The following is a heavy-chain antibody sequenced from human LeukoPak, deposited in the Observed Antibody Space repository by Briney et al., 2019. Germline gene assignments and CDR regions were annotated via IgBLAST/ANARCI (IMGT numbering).Heavy chain of an antibody. CDR2: ITWNSDDM. V-gene: IGHV3-9*01. Sequence: PGGSLRLSCAASGFSFEAYGMYWVRQAPGKGLEWVSGITWNSDDMAYADSVKGRFTISRDNSKNTLYLQMNSLRAEDTAVYYCARLSSSGWYYTLNWYYGMDVWGQGTTVTVSS. CDR3: ARLSSSGWYYTLNWYYGMDV. J-gene: IGHJ6*02. D-gene: IGHD6-19*01. CDR1: GFSFEAYG.